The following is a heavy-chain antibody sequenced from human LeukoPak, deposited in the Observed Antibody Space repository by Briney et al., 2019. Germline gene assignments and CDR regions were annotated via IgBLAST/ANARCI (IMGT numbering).Heavy chain of an antibody. CDR1: GGSFSGYY. CDR2: INHSGST. Sequence: PSETLSLTCAVYGGSFSGYYWSWIRQPPGKGLEWIGEINHSGSTNYNPSLKGRVTISVDTSKNQFSLKLSSVTAADTAVYYCARKKPIVVVPAAKRTYYMDVWGKGTTVTVSS. D-gene: IGHD2-2*01. V-gene: IGHV4-34*01. J-gene: IGHJ6*03. CDR3: ARKKPIVVVPAAKRTYYMDV.